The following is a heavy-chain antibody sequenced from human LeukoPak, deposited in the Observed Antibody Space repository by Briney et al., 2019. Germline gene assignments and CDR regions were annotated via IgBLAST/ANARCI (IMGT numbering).Heavy chain of an antibody. CDR1: GFPFSSYA. J-gene: IGHJ4*02. CDR2: ISGGNGNTYYA. Sequence: GGCLRLSCAASGFPFSSYAMSWVRQSPGKGLEWVSAISGGNGNTYYAYYADSVRGRFTISRDSSKNTLYLQMNSLRAEDTAVYYCAKFYDILTGYFDYWGQGTLASVSS. V-gene: IGHV3-23*01. CDR3: AKFYDILTGYFDY. D-gene: IGHD3-9*01.